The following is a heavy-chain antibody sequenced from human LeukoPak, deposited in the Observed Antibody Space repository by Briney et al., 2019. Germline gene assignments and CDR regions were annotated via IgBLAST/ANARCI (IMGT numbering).Heavy chain of an antibody. CDR2: ISYDGSNK. CDR3: ARPSEHFSWFAP. V-gene: IGHV3-30*01. D-gene: IGHD3-3*02. CDR1: GFTFSSYA. Sequence: GRSLRLSCAASGFTFSSYAVHWVRQAPGKGLEWVAVISYDGSNKYYADSVKGRFTISRDNSKNTLYLQMNSLRAEDTAVYYCARPSEHFSWFAPWGQGTLVTVSS. J-gene: IGHJ5*02.